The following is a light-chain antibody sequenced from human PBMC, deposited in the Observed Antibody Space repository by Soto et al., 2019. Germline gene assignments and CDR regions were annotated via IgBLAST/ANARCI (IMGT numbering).Light chain of an antibody. V-gene: IGLV3-21*04. CDR3: QLRNSSSDQGV. Sequence: SYELTQPPSVSVAPEKTATITCGGDNIGINAVHWYQQKPGQAPLLVVYYDSDRPSGIPERFSGSTSGNTATLTISRVEAGDEADYYCQLRNSSSDQGVFGGGTKVTVL. CDR2: YDS. CDR1: NIGINA. J-gene: IGLJ3*02.